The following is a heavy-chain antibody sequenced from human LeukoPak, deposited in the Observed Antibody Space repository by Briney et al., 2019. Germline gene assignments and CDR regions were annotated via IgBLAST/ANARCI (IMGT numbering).Heavy chain of an antibody. J-gene: IGHJ6*02. CDR2: INPGNGDT. CDR1: GYTFTNYA. CDR3: ARERWHCRVNCYSVYYYALDV. Sequence: GASVKVSCKGPGYTFTNYAVHWVSQAPGQRLEWLGWINPGNGDTKYSQNFQGRVTVTSDTSAATAYVELNSLTSEDTAVYYCARERWHCRVNCYSVYYYALDVWGQGTTVTVSS. V-gene: IGHV1-3*01. D-gene: IGHD2-15*01.